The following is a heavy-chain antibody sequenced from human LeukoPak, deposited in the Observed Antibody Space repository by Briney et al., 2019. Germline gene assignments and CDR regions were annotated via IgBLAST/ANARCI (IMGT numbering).Heavy chain of an antibody. J-gene: IGHJ4*02. CDR1: GFDFSSYA. Sequence: GGSLRLSCAASGFDFSSYALSWVRQAPGKGLELVSGLTNGGGGTYYVDSVKGRFTISRDNSKNTLYLQMNSLRGEDTAVYYCAKSASASWQYSFDYWGQGTLVTVSS. V-gene: IGHV3-23*01. CDR3: AKSASASWQYSFDY. CDR2: LTNGGGGT. D-gene: IGHD2-2*01.